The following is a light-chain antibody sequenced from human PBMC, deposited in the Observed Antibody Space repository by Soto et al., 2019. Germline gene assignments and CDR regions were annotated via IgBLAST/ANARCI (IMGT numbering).Light chain of an antibody. Sequence: LTQPASVSGSPGQSITISCTGTSSDVGAYNHVSWYQQYPGKAPKLMIYGVTNRPSGASNRFSGSKTGNTASLTISGLQAEDEADYYCFSHRGGDSHVFGTGTKVTVL. J-gene: IGLJ1*01. CDR1: SSDVGAYNH. CDR2: GVT. V-gene: IGLV2-14*01. CDR3: FSHRGGDSHV.